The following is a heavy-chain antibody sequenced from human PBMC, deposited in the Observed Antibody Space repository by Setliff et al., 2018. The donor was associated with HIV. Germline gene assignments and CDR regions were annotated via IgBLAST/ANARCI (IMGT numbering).Heavy chain of an antibody. CDR2: IIPMFGTG. Sequence: SVKVSCKTSGGTFSSYGISGVRQAPGQGLEWMGGIIPMFGTGFYAQKFQGRVTITTDESRRTAYMELSSLSSEDTAVLYCSRVGYSSSYHYYGMDVWGQGTTVTVSS. V-gene: IGHV1-69*05. J-gene: IGHJ6*02. CDR3: SRVGYSSSYHYYGMDV. CDR1: GGTFSSYG. D-gene: IGHD6-13*01.